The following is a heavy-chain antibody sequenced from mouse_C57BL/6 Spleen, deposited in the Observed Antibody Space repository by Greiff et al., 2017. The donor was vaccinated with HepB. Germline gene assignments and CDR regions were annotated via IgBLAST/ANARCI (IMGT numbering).Heavy chain of an antibody. Sequence: VQLKESGPELVKPGASVKIPCKASGYTFTDYNMDWVKQSHGKSLEWIGDINPNNGGTIYNQKFKGKATLTVDKSSSTAYMELRSLTSEDTAVYYCARSSYYSPYYAMDYWGQGTSVTVSS. V-gene: IGHV1-18*01. CDR1: GYTFTDYN. D-gene: IGHD2-12*01. J-gene: IGHJ4*01. CDR2: INPNNGGT. CDR3: ARSSYYSPYYAMDY.